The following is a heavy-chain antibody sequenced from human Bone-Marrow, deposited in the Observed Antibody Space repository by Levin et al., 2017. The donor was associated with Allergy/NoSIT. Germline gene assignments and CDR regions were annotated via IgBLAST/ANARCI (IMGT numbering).Heavy chain of an antibody. D-gene: IGHD6-6*01. CDR3: AKDRQLVRSTAATIDY. CDR2: ISWNSGSI. Sequence: SLKISCAASGFTFDDYAMHWVRQAPGKGLEWVSGISWNSGSIGYADSVKGRFTISRDNAKNSLYLQMNSLRAEDTALYYCAKDRQLVRSTAATIDYWGQGTLVTVSS. J-gene: IGHJ4*02. V-gene: IGHV3-9*01. CDR1: GFTFDDYA.